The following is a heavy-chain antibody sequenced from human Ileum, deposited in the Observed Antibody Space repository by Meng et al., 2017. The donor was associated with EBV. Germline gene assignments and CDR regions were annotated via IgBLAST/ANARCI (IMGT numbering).Heavy chain of an antibody. CDR2: INPNGGGT. CDR1: GYTFSDHY. J-gene: IGHJ5*02. CDR3: ARDSEKLLGWFDP. Sequence: QVQLVQSGAEVTQPGASVKVSCKTSGYTFSDHYMYWVRQVPGQGLEWMGRINPNGGGTLYAQKFRGRVTMTRDMSNSTVFMELSRLRSDDTGIYYCARDSEKLLGWFDPWGQGTLVTVSS. D-gene: IGHD6-19*01. V-gene: IGHV1-2*05.